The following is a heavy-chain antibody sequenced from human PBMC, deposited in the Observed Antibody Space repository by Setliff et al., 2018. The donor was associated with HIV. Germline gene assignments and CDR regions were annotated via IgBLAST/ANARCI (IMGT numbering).Heavy chain of an antibody. V-gene: IGHV1-18*01. D-gene: IGHD2-15*01. CDR3: AREKETCSGDSCWKNAFDV. CDR1: GDIFTKYG. Sequence: ASVKVSCKASGDIFTKYGISWVRQAPGQGLEWMGWVSAYNGRTDYAENFQGRLTMTMDTPTTTVYMELRSLRSDDTAVYYCAREKETCSGDSCWKNAFDVWGQGTMVTVSS. J-gene: IGHJ3*01. CDR2: VSAYNGRT.